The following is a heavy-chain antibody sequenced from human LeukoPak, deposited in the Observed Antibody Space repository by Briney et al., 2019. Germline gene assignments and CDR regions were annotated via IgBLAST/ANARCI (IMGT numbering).Heavy chain of an antibody. Sequence: GESLKISCKGSGYSFTSYLIGGVRQMPGKGLEWMGIIYPGDSDTRYSPSFQGQVTISADKSISTAYLQWSSLKASDTAMYYCARRKVAVAEGDWFDPWGQGTLVTVSS. J-gene: IGHJ5*02. V-gene: IGHV5-51*01. CDR3: ARRKVAVAEGDWFDP. CDR1: GYSFTSYL. CDR2: IYPGDSDT. D-gene: IGHD6-19*01.